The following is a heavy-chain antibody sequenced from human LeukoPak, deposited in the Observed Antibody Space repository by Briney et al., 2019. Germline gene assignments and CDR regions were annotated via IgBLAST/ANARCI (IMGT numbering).Heavy chain of an antibody. D-gene: IGHD1-7*01. Sequence: GGSLRLSCAASGFTFRNNWMTWVRQAPGKGLEWVAHIKEDGSAQNYIDSVKGRFTISRDNAKNSMYLQMNSLRAEDTAVYYCARWEIRGTAHQLDYWGQGTLVTVSS. CDR2: IKEDGSAQ. CDR1: GFTFRNNW. CDR3: ARWEIRGTAHQLDY. J-gene: IGHJ4*02. V-gene: IGHV3-7*01.